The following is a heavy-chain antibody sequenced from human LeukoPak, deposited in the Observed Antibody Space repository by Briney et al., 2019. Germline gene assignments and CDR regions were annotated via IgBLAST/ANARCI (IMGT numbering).Heavy chain of an antibody. CDR1: GFTFSSYE. V-gene: IGHV3-48*03. D-gene: IGHD3-10*01. CDR3: ARYGSGSSFDY. CDR2: ISSSGSTI. J-gene: IGHJ4*02. Sequence: GVSLRLSSAASGFTFSSYEMNWVRQARGKGLEWVSYISSSGSTIYYADSVKGRFTISRDNAKNSLYLQMNSLRAEDTAVYYCARYGSGSSFDYWGQGTLVTVSS.